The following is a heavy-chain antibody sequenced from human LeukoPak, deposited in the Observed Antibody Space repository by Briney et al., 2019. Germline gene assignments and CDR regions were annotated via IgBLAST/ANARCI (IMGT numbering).Heavy chain of an antibody. V-gene: IGHV1-18*01. CDR3: AREHVDTSFDI. CDR1: GYTFTSNG. D-gene: IGHD5-18*01. CDR2: ISGYNGNT. Sequence: ASVKVSCKASGYTFTSNGIIWVRQAPGQGLEWMGWISGYNGNTNYAQKLQGRVTMTTDTSTSTAYMELRSLRSDDTAVYYCAREHVDTSFDIWGQGTMVTVSS. J-gene: IGHJ3*02.